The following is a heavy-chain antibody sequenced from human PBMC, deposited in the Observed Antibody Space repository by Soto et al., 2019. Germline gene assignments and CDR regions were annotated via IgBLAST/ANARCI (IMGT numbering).Heavy chain of an antibody. CDR1: GGSISSGGYY. D-gene: IGHD3-10*01. V-gene: IGHV4-31*03. J-gene: IGHJ4*02. CDR2: IYYSGST. Sequence: QVPLQESGPGLVKPSQTLSLTCTVSGGSISSGGYYWSWIRQHPGKGLEWIGYIYYSGSTYYNPSLKSRVTISVDTSKNQFSLKLSSVTAADTAVYYCASLTMVRGGYVDYWGQGTLVTVSS. CDR3: ASLTMVRGGYVDY.